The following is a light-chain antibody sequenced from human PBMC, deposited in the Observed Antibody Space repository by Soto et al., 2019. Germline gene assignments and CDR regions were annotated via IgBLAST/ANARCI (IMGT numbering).Light chain of an antibody. CDR1: SSDVGSYNL. CDR3: CSCAGSSTFYV. Sequence: QSALTQPASVSGSPGQSITISCTGTSSDVGSYNLVSWYQQHPGKAPKLMIYEVIKRPSGVSNSFSGSKSGNTASLTISGLQAEDEADYYCCSCAGSSTFYVFGTGTKVTVL. CDR2: EVI. J-gene: IGLJ1*01. V-gene: IGLV2-23*02.